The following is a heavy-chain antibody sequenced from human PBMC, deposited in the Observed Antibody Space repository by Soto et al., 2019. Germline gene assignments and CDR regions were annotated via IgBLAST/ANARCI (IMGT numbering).Heavy chain of an antibody. CDR3: ARVPACSGGSCYLYFQH. Sequence: GASVKVSCKASGYTFTSYAMHWVRQAPGQRLEWMGWINAGNGNTKYSQKFQGRVTITRDTSASTAYMELSSLRSEDTAVYYCARVPACSGGSCYLYFQHWGQGTLVTVSS. D-gene: IGHD2-15*01. CDR2: INAGNGNT. V-gene: IGHV1-3*01. CDR1: GYTFTSYA. J-gene: IGHJ1*01.